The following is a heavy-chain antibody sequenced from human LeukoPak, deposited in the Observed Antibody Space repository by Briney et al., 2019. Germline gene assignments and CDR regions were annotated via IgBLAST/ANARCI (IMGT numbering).Heavy chain of an antibody. CDR3: ARGVGYSSGWYAHFDY. Sequence: SETLSLTCAVYGGSFSDYYWSWIRQPPGKGLEWIGEINHSGSTNYNPSLKSRVTISVDTSNNQFSLKLTSVTAADTAVYYCARGVGYSSGWYAHFDYWGQGTLVTVSS. J-gene: IGHJ4*02. CDR2: INHSGST. CDR1: GGSFSDYY. V-gene: IGHV4-34*01. D-gene: IGHD6-19*01.